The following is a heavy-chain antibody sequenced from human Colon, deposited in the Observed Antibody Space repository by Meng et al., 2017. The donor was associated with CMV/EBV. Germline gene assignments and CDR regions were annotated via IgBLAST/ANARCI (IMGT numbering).Heavy chain of an antibody. Sequence: TSGFTFKNFAMSWVRQAPGKELEWVSTISGRGTTTYYADSVLGRFTISRDKSQNILSLRMDSLRAEDSAIYYCAKLMGDINYPTLDFWGQGTLVTVSS. CDR3: AKLMGDINYPTLDF. D-gene: IGHD2-8*01. V-gene: IGHV3-23*01. CDR2: ISGRGTTT. J-gene: IGHJ4*02. CDR1: GFTFKNFA.